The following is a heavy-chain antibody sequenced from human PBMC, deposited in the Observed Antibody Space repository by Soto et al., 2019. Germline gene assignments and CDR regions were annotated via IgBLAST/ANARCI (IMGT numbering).Heavy chain of an antibody. CDR2: IYYSGRT. D-gene: IGHD2-21*02. V-gene: IGHV4-39*01. CDR3: ARQRTTVVTQAYFDH. Sequence: SGESISSSSYYWGWIRQPPGKGLEWIGSIYYSGRTYYNPSFKSRVTISIDTSKNQFSLKLSSVTATDTAVYYCARQRTTVVTQAYFDHWGQGALVTVSS. CDR1: GESISSSSYY. J-gene: IGHJ4*02.